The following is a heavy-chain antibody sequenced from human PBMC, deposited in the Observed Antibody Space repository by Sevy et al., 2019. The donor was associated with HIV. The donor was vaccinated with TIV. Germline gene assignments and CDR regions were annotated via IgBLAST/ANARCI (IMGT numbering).Heavy chain of an antibody. CDR1: GGSFSGYY. Sequence: SETLSLTCAVYGGSFSGYYWSWIRQPPGKGLEWIGEINHSGSTNYNPSLKGRVTISVDKSKNQFSLKLSAVTAADTGVYYCASDEVGALNHDAFDMWGQGTMVTVSS. CDR2: INHSGST. V-gene: IGHV4-34*01. D-gene: IGHD1-26*01. J-gene: IGHJ3*02. CDR3: ASDEVGALNHDAFDM.